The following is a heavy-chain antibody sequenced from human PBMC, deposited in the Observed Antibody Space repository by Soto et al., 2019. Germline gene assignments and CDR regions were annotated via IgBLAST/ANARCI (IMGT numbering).Heavy chain of an antibody. CDR3: APRLRDYGLGRERATYFAP. CDR1: GFSLSTTGVG. J-gene: IGHJ5*02. V-gene: IGHV2-5*02. CDR2: IYWDDDK. D-gene: IGHD3-10*01. Sequence: QITLKESGPTLVRPTQTLTLTCTFSGFSLSTTGVGVGWIRQPPGKALEWLALIYWDDDKRYSPSLKSRLTITKDTSKNEVSLTMTNTDPVDTATYYCAPRLRDYGLGRERATYFAPWGQGTLVTVSS.